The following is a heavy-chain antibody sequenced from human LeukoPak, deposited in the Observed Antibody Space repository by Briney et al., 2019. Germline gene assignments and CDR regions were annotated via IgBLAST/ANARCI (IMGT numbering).Heavy chain of an antibody. D-gene: IGHD3-22*01. CDR2: IYPGDSDT. V-gene: IGHV5-51*01. CDR1: GYSFTTYW. J-gene: IGHJ4*02. CDR3: AKHEFYYDSSGYYFDY. Sequence: GESLKISCKGSGYSFTTYWIVWVRQMPGKGLEWMGIIYPGDSDTRYSPSFQGQVTISADKSINTAYLQWSSLKASDTAMYYCAKHEFYYDSSGYYFDYWGQGTLVTVSS.